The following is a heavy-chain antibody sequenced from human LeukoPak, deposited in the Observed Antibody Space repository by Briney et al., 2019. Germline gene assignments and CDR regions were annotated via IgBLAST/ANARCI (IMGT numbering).Heavy chain of an antibody. J-gene: IGHJ6*03. D-gene: IGHD5-18*01. CDR2: IIPIFGTA. V-gene: IGHV1-69*05. CDR1: GGTFSSYA. CDR3: ASTWIQLWFSTHYYMDV. Sequence: ASAKVSCKASGGTFSSYAISWVRQAPGQGLEWMGRIIPIFGTANYAQKFQGRVTITTDESTSTAYMELSSLRSEDTAVYYCASTWIQLWFSTHYYMDVWGKGTTVTVSS.